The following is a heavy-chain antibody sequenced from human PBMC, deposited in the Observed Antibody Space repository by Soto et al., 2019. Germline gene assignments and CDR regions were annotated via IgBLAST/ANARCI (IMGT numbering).Heavy chain of an antibody. J-gene: IGHJ4*02. CDR2: INHSGST. V-gene: IGHV4-34*01. CDR1: GGSFSGYY. CDR3: ARHPLIAGAGTRDY. D-gene: IGHD6-19*01. Sequence: QVQLQQWGAGLLKPSETLSLTCAVYGGSFSGYYWSWIRQPPGKGLEWIGEINHSGSTNYNPSLKSRVTISVVTSKDQFSLQLSSVTAADTAVYYCARHPLIAGAGTRDYWGQGTLVTVSS.